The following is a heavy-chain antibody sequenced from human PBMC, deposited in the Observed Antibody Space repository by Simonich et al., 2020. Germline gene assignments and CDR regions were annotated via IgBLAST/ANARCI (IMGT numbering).Heavy chain of an antibody. CDR2: DNPNSGVK. D-gene: IGHD1-26*01. V-gene: IGHV1-2*02. Sequence: QVQLVQSGAEVKKPGASVKVSCKASGYTFTGYYMHGVRQAPGQGLEVKGVDNPNSGVKSYAQKFQGRVTMTRDTSIITAYMGLSMLRSDDTAVYYCARGRGARYYYYYYMDVWGKGTTVTVSS. CDR3: ARGRGARYYYYYYMDV. J-gene: IGHJ6*03. CDR1: GYTFTGYY.